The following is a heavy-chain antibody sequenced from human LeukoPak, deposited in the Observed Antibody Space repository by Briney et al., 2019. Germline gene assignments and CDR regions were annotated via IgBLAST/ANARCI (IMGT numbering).Heavy chain of an antibody. CDR2: IYYSGST. CDR1: GGSISSYY. J-gene: IGHJ4*02. CDR3: ARGRYTYGNAFDY. Sequence: SETLSLTCTVSGGSISSYYWSWIRQPPGKGLEWIGYIYYSGSTNYNPSLKSRVTISVDTSKNQFSLKLSSVTAADTAVYYCARGRYTYGNAFDYWGQGTLVTVSS. V-gene: IGHV4-59*01. D-gene: IGHD5-18*01.